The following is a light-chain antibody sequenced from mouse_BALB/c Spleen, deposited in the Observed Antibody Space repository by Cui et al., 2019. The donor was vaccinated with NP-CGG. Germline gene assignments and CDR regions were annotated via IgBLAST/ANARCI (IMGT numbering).Light chain of an antibody. J-gene: IGLJ1*01. CDR2: GTN. V-gene: IGLV1*01. CDR3: ALWYSNHWV. Sequence: QAVVTRESALTIPPGETVTLTCRSSLGAVTTSNYANWVQEKPDHLFTGLIGGTNNRAPGVPARFSGSLIGDKAALTITGAQTEDEAIYFCALWYSNHWVFGGGTKLTVL. CDR1: LGAVTTSNY.